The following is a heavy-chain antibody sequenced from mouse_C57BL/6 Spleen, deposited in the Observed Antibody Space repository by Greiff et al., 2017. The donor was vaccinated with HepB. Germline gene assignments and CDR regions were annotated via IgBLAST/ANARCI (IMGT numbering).Heavy chain of an antibody. CDR2: IYPSDSET. Sequence: QVQLQQSGAELVRPGSSVKLSCKASGYTFTSYWMDWVKQRPGQGLEWIGNIYPSDSETHYNQKFKDKATLTVDKSSSTAYMQLSSLTSDESEVYYCARWGGYWDYWGQGTTLTVSS. V-gene: IGHV1-61*01. J-gene: IGHJ2*01. CDR3: ARWGGYWDY. CDR1: GYTFTSYW. D-gene: IGHD2-3*01.